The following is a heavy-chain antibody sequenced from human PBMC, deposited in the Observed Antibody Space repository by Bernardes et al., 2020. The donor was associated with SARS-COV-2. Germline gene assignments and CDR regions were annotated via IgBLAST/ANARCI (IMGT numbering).Heavy chain of an antibody. CDR1: GFTFSNYC. J-gene: IGHJ4*02. V-gene: IGHV3-74*01. Sequence: GGSLRLSCAVSGFTFSNYCMHWVRQAPGKGLVWVSRISPDGTSTTYADSVKGRFTISRDNAKNTLYLQMNSLGVEDTAVYFCVRGPSDGGHGRFEYWGQGTLGTISS. CDR3: VRGPSDGGHGRFEY. CDR2: ISPDGTST.